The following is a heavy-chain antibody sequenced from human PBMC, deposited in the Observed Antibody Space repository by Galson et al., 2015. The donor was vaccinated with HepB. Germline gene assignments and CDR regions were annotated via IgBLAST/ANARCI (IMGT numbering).Heavy chain of an antibody. CDR3: ARDSSSWYGDTFDY. CDR2: INAGNGNT. D-gene: IGHD6-13*01. J-gene: IGHJ4*02. CDR1: GYTFTSYA. V-gene: IGHV1-3*01. Sequence: SVKVSCKASGYTFTSYAMHWVRQAPGQRLEWMGWINAGNGNTKYSQKFQGRVTITRDTSASTAYMELSSLRSEDTAVYYCARDSSSWYGDTFDYWGQGTLVTVSS.